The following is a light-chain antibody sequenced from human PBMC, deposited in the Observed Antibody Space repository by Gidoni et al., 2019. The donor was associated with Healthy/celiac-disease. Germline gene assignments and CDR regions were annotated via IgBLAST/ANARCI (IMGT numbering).Light chain of an antibody. Sequence: ELVLTQSPGTLSLSPGERATLSCRASQSVSSSYLAWYQQKPVQAPRLLIYGASRRATGIPDRFSVSGSGTDFTLTISRLEPEDFAVYYCQQYGSSPPGFGGGTKVEIK. J-gene: IGKJ4*01. CDR1: QSVSSSY. V-gene: IGKV3-20*01. CDR3: QQYGSSPPG. CDR2: GAS.